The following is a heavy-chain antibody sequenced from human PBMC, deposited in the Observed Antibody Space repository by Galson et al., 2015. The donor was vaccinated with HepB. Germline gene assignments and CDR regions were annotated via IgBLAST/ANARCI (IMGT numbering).Heavy chain of an antibody. CDR2: ISYDGSNK. CDR3: AKVKAVVVPAAPFDY. V-gene: IGHV3-30*18. CDR1: GFTFSSYG. D-gene: IGHD2-2*01. J-gene: IGHJ4*02. Sequence: SLRLSCAASGFTFSSYGMHWVRQAPGKGLEWVAVISYDGSNKYYADSVKGRFTISRDNSKNTLYLQMNSLRAEDTAVYYCAKVKAVVVPAAPFDYWGQGTLVTVSS.